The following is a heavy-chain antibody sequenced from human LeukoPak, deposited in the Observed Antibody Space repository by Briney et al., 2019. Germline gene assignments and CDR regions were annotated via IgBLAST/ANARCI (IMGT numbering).Heavy chain of an antibody. CDR2: IRFDGSDN. D-gene: IGHD2-2*01. J-gene: IGHJ4*02. V-gene: IGHV3-30*02. CDR3: ARDLPWVLVPAAEGDY. CDR1: GFTFSRYA. Sequence: GGSLRLSCAASGFTFSRYAMNWVRQTPGKGLEWVAFIRFDGSDNSYADSVKGRFTISRDNSKNTLYLQMNSLRAEDTAVYYCARDLPWVLVPAAEGDYWGQGTLVTVSS.